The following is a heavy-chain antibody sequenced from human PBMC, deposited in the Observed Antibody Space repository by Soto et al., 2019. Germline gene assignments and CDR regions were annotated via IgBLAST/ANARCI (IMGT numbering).Heavy chain of an antibody. D-gene: IGHD5-18*01. V-gene: IGHV3-30-3*01. CDR3: ARSLDRGDTAMFHY. J-gene: IGHJ4*02. CDR2: ISYDGSNK. CDR1: GFTFSSYA. Sequence: GGSLRLSCAASGFTFSSYAMHWVRQAPGKGLEWVAVISYDGSNKYYADSVKGRFTISRDNSKNTLYLQMNSLRAEDTAVYYCARSLDRGDTAMFHYWGQGTLVTVSS.